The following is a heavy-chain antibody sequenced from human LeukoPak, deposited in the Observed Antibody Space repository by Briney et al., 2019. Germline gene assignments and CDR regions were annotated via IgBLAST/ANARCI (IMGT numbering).Heavy chain of an antibody. J-gene: IGHJ4*02. V-gene: IGHV3-73*01. CDR1: GFTFSGSA. D-gene: IGHD4-17*01. CDR2: IRSKANSYAT. CDR3: TRHTVNTTTFDY. Sequence: GGSLRLSCAASGFTFSGSAMHWVRQASGKGLEWVGRIRSKANSYATAYAASVIGRFTISRDDSKNTAYLQMNSLKTEDTAVYYCTRHTVNTTTFDYWGQGTLVTVSS.